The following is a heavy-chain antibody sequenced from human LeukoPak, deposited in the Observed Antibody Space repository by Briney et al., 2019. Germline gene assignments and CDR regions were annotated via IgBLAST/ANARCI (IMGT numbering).Heavy chain of an antibody. D-gene: IGHD6-19*01. CDR2: IYSDNT. V-gene: IGHV3-53*01. J-gene: IGHJ4*02. CDR3: AREEQWLGLYYFDY. Sequence: PGGSLRLSCTVSGFTVSSNSMSWVRQAPGKGLEWVSFIYSDNTHYSDSVKGRFTISRDNSKNTLYLQMNSLRAEDTAVYYCAREEQWLGLYYFDYWGQGTLVTVSS. CDR1: GFTVSSNS.